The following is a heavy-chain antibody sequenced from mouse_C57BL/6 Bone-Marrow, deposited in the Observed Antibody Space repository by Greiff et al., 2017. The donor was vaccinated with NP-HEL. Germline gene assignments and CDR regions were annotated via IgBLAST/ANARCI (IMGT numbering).Heavy chain of an antibody. J-gene: IGHJ4*01. D-gene: IGHD1-1*01. Sequence: VQLQQPGAELVKPGASVKLSCKASGYTFTSYWMHWVKQRPGQGLEWIGMIHPNSGSTNYNEKFKSKATLTVDKSSSTAYMQISSLTSEDSAVYYCATPIYYYGSSYGDYYAMDYWGQGTSVTVSS. CDR1: GYTFTSYW. CDR2: IHPNSGST. V-gene: IGHV1-64*01. CDR3: ATPIYYYGSSYGDYYAMDY.